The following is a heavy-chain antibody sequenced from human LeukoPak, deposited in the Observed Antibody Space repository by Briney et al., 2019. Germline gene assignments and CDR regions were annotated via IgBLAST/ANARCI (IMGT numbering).Heavy chain of an antibody. CDR2: ISSSSSYI. D-gene: IGHD3-3*01. CDR3: ARAEYYDFWSGYYSAYYFDY. CDR1: GFTFSSYS. J-gene: IGHJ4*02. V-gene: IGHV3-21*01. Sequence: GGSLRLSCAASGFTFSSYSMNWVRQAPGKGLEWVSSISSSSSYIYYADSVKGRFTISRDNAENSLYLQMNSLRAEDTAVYYCARAEYYDFWSGYYSAYYFDYWGQGTLVTVSS.